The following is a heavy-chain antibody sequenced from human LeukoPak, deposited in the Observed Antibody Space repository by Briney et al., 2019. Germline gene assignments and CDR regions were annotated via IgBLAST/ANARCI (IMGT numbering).Heavy chain of an antibody. Sequence: SETLSLTCAVYGGSFSGYYWSWIRQPPGKGLEWIGEINHSGSTNYNPSLKSRVTISVDTSKNQFSLKLNSVTAADTAVYFCARAITGDPRYFDYWGQGTLVTVSS. CDR3: ARAITGDPRYFDY. J-gene: IGHJ4*02. CDR1: GGSFSGYY. V-gene: IGHV4-34*01. CDR2: INHSGST. D-gene: IGHD7-27*01.